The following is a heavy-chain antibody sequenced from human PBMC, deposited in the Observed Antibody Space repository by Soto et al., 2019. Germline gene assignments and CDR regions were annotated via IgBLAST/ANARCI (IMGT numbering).Heavy chain of an antibody. D-gene: IGHD1-26*01. Sequence: SETLSLTCTVSGGSISRYYWSWIRQPPGEGLEWIGYIYYSGNSYHNPSLKSRVAMSVDTSKIQFSLRLTSVTAADTAVYYCARGPYGRNDFDIWGQGTMVTVSS. J-gene: IGHJ3*02. CDR1: GGSISRYY. CDR2: IYYSGNS. CDR3: ARGPYGRNDFDI. V-gene: IGHV4-59*01.